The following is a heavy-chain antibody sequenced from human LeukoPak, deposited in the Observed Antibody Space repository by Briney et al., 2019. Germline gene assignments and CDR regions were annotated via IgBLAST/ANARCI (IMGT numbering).Heavy chain of an antibody. Sequence: PGRSLRLSCAASGFTFSSYGMHWVRQAPGKGLEWVAVIWYDGSNTYYAHSVKGRITISRDNSKNTLYMQMNSLRAEDTAVYYCAKAPYSGCDASRAYFDYWGQGTLVTVSS. CDR2: IWYDGSNT. V-gene: IGHV3-33*06. CDR3: AKAPYSGCDASRAYFDY. J-gene: IGHJ4*02. CDR1: GFTFSSYG. D-gene: IGHD5-12*01.